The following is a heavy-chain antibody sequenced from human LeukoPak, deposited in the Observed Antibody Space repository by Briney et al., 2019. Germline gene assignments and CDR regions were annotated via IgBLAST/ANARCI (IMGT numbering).Heavy chain of an antibody. J-gene: IGHJ4*02. CDR1: GFTFSDYE. CDR3: ARVFDH. CDR2: ISSSGGTI. V-gene: IGHV3-48*03. Sequence: GGSLRLSCAASGFTFSDYEMNWVRQAPGKGLEWVSYISSSGGTIYYADSVKGRFTISRDNAKNSLSLQMNSRRAEDTAVYYCARVFDHWGQGALVTVSS.